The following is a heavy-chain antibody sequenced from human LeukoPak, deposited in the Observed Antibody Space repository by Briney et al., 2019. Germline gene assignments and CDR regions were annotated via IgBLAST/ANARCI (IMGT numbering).Heavy chain of an antibody. J-gene: IGHJ3*02. V-gene: IGHV3-53*01. CDR3: ARAGTFGSCDAFDI. CDR2: IYSDGST. Sequence: GGSLRLSCAASGFAVTYSYMTWIRQAPGKGLEWLSFIYSDGSTYYAGSVKGRFTISRDNSENTLYLQMNTLTAEDTAVYYCARAGTFGSCDAFDIWGLGTMVTVSS. CDR1: GFAVTYSY. D-gene: IGHD3-10*01.